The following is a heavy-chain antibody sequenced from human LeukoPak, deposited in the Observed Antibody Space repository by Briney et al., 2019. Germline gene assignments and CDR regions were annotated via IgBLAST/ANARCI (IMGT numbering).Heavy chain of an antibody. CDR1: GFTFSSYG. V-gene: IGHV3-30*18. CDR2: ISYDGSNK. J-gene: IGHJ3*02. Sequence: PGRSLRLSCAASGFTFSSYGMHWVRQAPGKGLERVAVISYDGSNKYYADSVKGRFTISRDNSKNTLYLQMNSLRAEDTAVYYCAKDYYDSSGYYYQSDAFDIWGQGTMVTVSS. CDR3: AKDYYDSSGYYYQSDAFDI. D-gene: IGHD3-22*01.